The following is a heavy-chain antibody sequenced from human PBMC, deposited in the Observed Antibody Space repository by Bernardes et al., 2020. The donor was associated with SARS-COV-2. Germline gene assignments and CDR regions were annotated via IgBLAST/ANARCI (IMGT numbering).Heavy chain of an antibody. Sequence: SSPTLVKPTQTLTLTCTFSGFSLSTSGVGVGWIRQPPGKALEWLALIYWDDDKRYSPSLKSRLTITKDTSKNQVVLTMTNMDPVDTATYYCAHRLAAGWYGDWFDPWGQGTLVTVSS. J-gene: IGHJ5*02. D-gene: IGHD6-19*01. CDR3: AHRLAAGWYGDWFDP. CDR1: GFSLSTSGVG. CDR2: IYWDDDK. V-gene: IGHV2-5*02.